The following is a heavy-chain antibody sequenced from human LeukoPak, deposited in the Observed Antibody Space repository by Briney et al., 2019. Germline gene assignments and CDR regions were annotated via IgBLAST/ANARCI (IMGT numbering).Heavy chain of an antibody. D-gene: IGHD2-2*01. CDR3: AKRGKGYCSSPSCATDY. CDR1: GFTFSNYA. Sequence: PGGSLRLSCAASGFTFSNYAMSWVRQAPGKGLEWVSAISESGASTYYADSVKGRFTISRDNSKNTLYLQLNSLRAEDTAVYFCAKRGKGYCSSPSCATDYWGQGTLVTVSP. V-gene: IGHV3-23*01. J-gene: IGHJ4*02. CDR2: ISESGAST.